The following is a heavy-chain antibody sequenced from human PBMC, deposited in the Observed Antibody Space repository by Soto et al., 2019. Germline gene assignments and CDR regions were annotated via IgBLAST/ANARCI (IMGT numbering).Heavy chain of an antibody. CDR2: INAGNGNT. CDR3: ARSIAARLYYFYGMDV. CDR1: GYTFITYA. D-gene: IGHD6-6*01. Sequence: RASVKVSCKASGYTFITYAIYWVRQAPGQRLEWMGWINAGNGNTKYSQKFQGRVTITRGTSARTAYMELRGLQSEDTAVYYCARSIAARLYYFYGMDVWGQGTTVTVSS. J-gene: IGHJ6*02. V-gene: IGHV1-3*01.